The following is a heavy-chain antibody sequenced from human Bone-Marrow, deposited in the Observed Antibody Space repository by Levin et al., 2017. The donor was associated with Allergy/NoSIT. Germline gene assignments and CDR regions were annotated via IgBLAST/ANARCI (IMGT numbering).Heavy chain of an antibody. J-gene: IGHJ6*03. V-gene: IGHV1-69*04. CDR2: IIPLLGGL. CDR3: AKELEGGSSNYYGIESYYYYIDV. D-gene: IGHD1-26*01. Sequence: PGGSLRLSCKASGGIFSAYAISWVRQAPGQGLEWMGRIIPLLGGLNYAQKFQGRVTITADKSTSTVYMELSSLRSDDTAIYYCAKELEGGSSNYYGIESYYYYIDVWGKGTTVTVSS. CDR1: GGIFSAYA.